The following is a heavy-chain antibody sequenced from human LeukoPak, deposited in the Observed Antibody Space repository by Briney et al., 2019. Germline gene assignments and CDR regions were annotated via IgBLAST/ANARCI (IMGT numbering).Heavy chain of an antibody. CDR1: AYTFTSYD. CDR2: MNPNNGNT. CDR3: ARDYSGSGSSRGY. J-gene: IGHJ4*02. V-gene: IGHV1-8*01. D-gene: IGHD3-10*01. Sequence: ASVKVSCKASAYTFTSYDINWVRQATGQGLEWMGWMNPNNGNTGYAQNFQGRVIVTRNTSISTAYMELSSLRPEDTAVYYCARDYSGSGSSRGYWGQGTLVTVSS.